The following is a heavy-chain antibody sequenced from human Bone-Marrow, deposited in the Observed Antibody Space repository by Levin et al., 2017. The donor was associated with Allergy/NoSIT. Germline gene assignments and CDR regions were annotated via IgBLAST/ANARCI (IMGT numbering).Heavy chain of an antibody. CDR2: ISGSGGST. CDR3: AKAFYGDYPALGRNWFDP. CDR1: GFTFSSYA. D-gene: IGHD4-17*01. J-gene: IGHJ5*02. V-gene: IGHV3-23*01. Sequence: QAGGSLRLSCAASGFTFSSYAMSWVRQAPGKGLEWVSAISGSGGSTYYADSVKGRFTISRDNSKNTLYLQMNSLRAEDTAVYYCAKAFYGDYPALGRNWFDPWGQGTLVTVSS.